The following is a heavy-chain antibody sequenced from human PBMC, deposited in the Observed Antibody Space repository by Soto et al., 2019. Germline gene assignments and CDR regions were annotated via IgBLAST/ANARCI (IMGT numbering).Heavy chain of an antibody. Sequence: PSETLSLTCTVAGGSISGYDWIWIRQPAGKELEWIGRIYSDGTTNYNPSLKGRGTMSVDTSKKQISLKLTSVTAADTAMYYCARDRGYRSGPFGSWGEGVLVTVSS. D-gene: IGHD5-18*01. CDR1: GGSISGYD. J-gene: IGHJ4*02. CDR3: ARDRGYRSGPFGS. CDR2: IYSDGTT. V-gene: IGHV4-4*07.